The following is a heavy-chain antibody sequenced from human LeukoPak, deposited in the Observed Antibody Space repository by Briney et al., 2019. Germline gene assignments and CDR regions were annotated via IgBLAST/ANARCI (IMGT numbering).Heavy chain of an antibody. J-gene: IGHJ5*02. CDR2: IYPGDSDT. CDR1: GYSFTSYW. Sequence: GESLKISCKGSGYSFTSYWIGWVRQMPGKGLEWMGIIYPGDSDTRYSPSLQGQVTISADKSISTAYLQWSSLKASDTAMYYCARQTYYYGSGSYYGWFDPWGQGTLVTVSS. V-gene: IGHV5-51*01. CDR3: ARQTYYYGSGSYYGWFDP. D-gene: IGHD3-10*01.